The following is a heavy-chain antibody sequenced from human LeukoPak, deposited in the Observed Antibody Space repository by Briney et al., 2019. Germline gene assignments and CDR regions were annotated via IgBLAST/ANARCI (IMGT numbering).Heavy chain of an antibody. D-gene: IGHD5-18*01. Sequence: ASVKVSCKASGYTFTSYGINWVRQATGQGLEWTGWMNPNSGNTGYAQKFQGRVTMTRNTSISTAYMELSSLRSEDTAVYYCARGPRLYSYGYYYGMDVWGQGTTVTVSS. V-gene: IGHV1-8*01. J-gene: IGHJ6*02. CDR3: ARGPRLYSYGYYYGMDV. CDR2: MNPNSGNT. CDR1: GYTFTSYG.